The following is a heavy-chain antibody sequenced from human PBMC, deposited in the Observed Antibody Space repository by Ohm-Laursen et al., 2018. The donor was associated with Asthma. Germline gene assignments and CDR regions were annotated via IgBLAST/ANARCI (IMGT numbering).Heavy chain of an antibody. Sequence: SLRLSCAASGFTFSSYGMHWVRQAPGKGLEWVEIIWYDGSNKYYADSVKGRFTISRDNSKNTLYLQMNSLRVDDTAVYYCAYEFGGRGDYRGQGTLVTVSS. V-gene: IGHV3-33*01. J-gene: IGHJ4*02. CDR3: AYEFGGRGDY. CDR1: GFTFSSYG. CDR2: IWYDGSNK. D-gene: IGHD3-10*01.